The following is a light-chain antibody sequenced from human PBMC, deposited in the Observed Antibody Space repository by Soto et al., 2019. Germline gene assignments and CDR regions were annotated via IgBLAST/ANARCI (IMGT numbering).Light chain of an antibody. Sequence: DIQLTQSPSTLSASVGDRVTITCRASQSISIYLAWYQQRLGKAPKLLIFDASNLETGVPARFSAGGSGTDFTLTINSLQPDDFATYYCQQYNTYSMWTFGQGTRVEI. V-gene: IGKV1-5*01. CDR1: QSISIY. CDR3: QQYNTYSMWT. J-gene: IGKJ1*01. CDR2: DAS.